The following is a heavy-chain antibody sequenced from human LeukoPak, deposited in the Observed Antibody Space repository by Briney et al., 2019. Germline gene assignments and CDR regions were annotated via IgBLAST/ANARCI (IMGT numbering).Heavy chain of an antibody. Sequence: PGGSLRLSCAASGFTFSSYGMHWVRQAPGKGLEWVAFIRYDGSNKYYADSVKGRFTISRDNSKNTLYLQMNSLRAEDTAVYYCAKDGIYYDSSGYPYYFDYWGQGNLVTVSS. CDR3: AKDGIYYDSSGYPYYFDY. CDR1: GFTFSSYG. D-gene: IGHD3-22*01. CDR2: IRYDGSNK. J-gene: IGHJ4*02. V-gene: IGHV3-30*02.